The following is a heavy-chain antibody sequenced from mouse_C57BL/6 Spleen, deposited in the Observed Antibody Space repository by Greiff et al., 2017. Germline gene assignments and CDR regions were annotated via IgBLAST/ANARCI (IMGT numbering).Heavy chain of an antibody. CDR1: GFTFSDYG. CDR3: ARPRTAQAYFDY. V-gene: IGHV5-17*01. J-gene: IGHJ2*01. D-gene: IGHD3-2*02. Sequence: DVMLVESGGGLVKPGGSLKLSCAASGFTFSDYGMHWVRQAPEKGLEWVAYISSGSSTIYYADTVKGRFTISRDHAKNTLFLQMTSLRSEDTAMYYCARPRTAQAYFDYWGQGTTLTVAS. CDR2: ISSGSSTI.